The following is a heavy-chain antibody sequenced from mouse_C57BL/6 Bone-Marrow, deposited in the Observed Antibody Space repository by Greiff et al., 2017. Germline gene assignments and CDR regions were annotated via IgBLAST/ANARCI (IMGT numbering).Heavy chain of an antibody. CDR3: ARRNDYGFAY. Sequence: DVMLVESGGGLVKPGGSLKLSCAVSGFTFSDYGLHWVRQAPEKGLEWVAYISSGRSTIYYAETVKGRFTISRDNAKNTLLLQMTSLRSEDTAMYYCARRNDYGFAYWGQGTLVTVSA. D-gene: IGHD2-4*01. J-gene: IGHJ3*01. V-gene: IGHV5-17*01. CDR2: ISSGRSTI. CDR1: GFTFSDYG.